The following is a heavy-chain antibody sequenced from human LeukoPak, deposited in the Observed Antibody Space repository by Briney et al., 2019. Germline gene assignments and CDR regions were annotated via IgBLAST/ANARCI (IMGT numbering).Heavy chain of an antibody. CDR1: GFTLSTYA. CDR3: AKGPNRYLDY. D-gene: IGHD1-14*01. J-gene: IGHJ4*02. CDR2: ISNDGSRT. Sequence: RSGGSLRLSCAASGFTLSTYAMSWVRQAPGKGLEWVSAISNDGSRTYYAGSVKGRFTISRDNSKNTLSLQMNSLRDEDTAVYYCAKGPNRYLDYWGQGTLVTVSS. V-gene: IGHV3-23*01.